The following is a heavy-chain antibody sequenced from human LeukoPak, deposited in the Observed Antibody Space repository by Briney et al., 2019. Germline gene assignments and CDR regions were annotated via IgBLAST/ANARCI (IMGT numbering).Heavy chain of an antibody. J-gene: IGHJ3*02. D-gene: IGHD4-23*01. CDR2: IIPIFGTA. CDR1: GGTFSSYA. Sequence: SVKVSCKASGGTFSSYAISWVRQAPGQGLEWMGGIIPIFGTANYAQKFQGRVTITTDESTSTAYMELSSLRSEDTAVYYCARAHDYGGNPRAFDIWGQGTMVTVSS. V-gene: IGHV1-69*05. CDR3: ARAHDYGGNPRAFDI.